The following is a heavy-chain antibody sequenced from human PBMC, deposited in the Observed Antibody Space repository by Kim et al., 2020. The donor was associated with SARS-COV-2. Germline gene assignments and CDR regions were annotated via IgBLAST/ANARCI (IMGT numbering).Heavy chain of an antibody. Sequence: SVKVSCKASGGTFSSYTISWVRQAPGQGLEWMGRIIPILGIANYAQKFQGRVTITADKSTSTAYMELSSLRSEDTAVYYCARDVAERQVVAAWTEVSEYYYYYGMDVWGQGTTVTVSS. CDR2: IIPILGIA. V-gene: IGHV1-69*04. CDR3: ARDVAERQVVAAWTEVSEYYYYYGMDV. J-gene: IGHJ6*02. D-gene: IGHD2-15*01. CDR1: GGTFSSYT.